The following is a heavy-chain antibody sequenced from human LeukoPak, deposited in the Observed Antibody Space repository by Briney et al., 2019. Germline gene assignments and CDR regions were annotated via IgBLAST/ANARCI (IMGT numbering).Heavy chain of an antibody. CDR1: GFTFSSYG. CDR3: AKDQDTAMITPPTADY. D-gene: IGHD5-18*01. Sequence: GGSLRLSCAASGFTFSSYGMRWVRQGPGKGLEWVAIISYVGTNKYYADSVKGRFTISRDNSKNTLYLQMNSLRAEDTAVYYCAKDQDTAMITPPTADYWGQGILVTVSS. CDR2: ISYVGTNK. J-gene: IGHJ4*02. V-gene: IGHV3-30*18.